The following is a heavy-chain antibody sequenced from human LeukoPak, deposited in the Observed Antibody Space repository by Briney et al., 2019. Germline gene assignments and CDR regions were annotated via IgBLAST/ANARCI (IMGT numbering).Heavy chain of an antibody. CDR3: ARAFLAVAAPFDY. CDR2: ISYDGSNK. V-gene: IGHV3-30*03. CDR1: GFTFSSYS. Sequence: GGSLRLSCAASGFTFSSYSMNWVRQAPGKGLEWVAVISYDGSNKYYADSVKGRFTISRDNSKNTLYLQMNSLRAEDTAVYYCARAFLAVAAPFDYWGQGTLVTVSS. D-gene: IGHD6-19*01. J-gene: IGHJ4*02.